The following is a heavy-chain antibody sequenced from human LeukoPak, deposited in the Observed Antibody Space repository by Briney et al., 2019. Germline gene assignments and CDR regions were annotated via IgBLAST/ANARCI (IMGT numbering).Heavy chain of an antibody. CDR1: GFIFRNRE. Sequence: GGSLRLSCAASGFIFRNREMNWVRQAPGKGLEWVAYISDSGTAVYYADSVKGRFTVSRDNAKSSLYLQMNSLRVEDTALYYCARDPSTTSGYSVDAFDVWGQGTLVTVSS. V-gene: IGHV3-48*03. CDR2: ISDSGTAV. D-gene: IGHD3-22*01. J-gene: IGHJ3*01. CDR3: ARDPSTTSGYSVDAFDV.